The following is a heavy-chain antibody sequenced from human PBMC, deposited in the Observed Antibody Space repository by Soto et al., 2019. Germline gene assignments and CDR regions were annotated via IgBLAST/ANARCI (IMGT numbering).Heavy chain of an antibody. V-gene: IGHV3-21*01. D-gene: IGHD2-15*01. CDR3: ARLTYCSGGSCYDPDAFDI. Sequence: EEQLVESGGGLVKPGGSLRLSCAASGFTFSGYTMNWVRQPPGKGLEWVSSITSTGTYIYYADSVKGRFAISRDNAKNSLYLQMNSLRVEDTAVYYCARLTYCSGGSCYDPDAFDIWGQGTMVTVSA. CDR2: ITSTGTYI. J-gene: IGHJ3*02. CDR1: GFTFSGYT.